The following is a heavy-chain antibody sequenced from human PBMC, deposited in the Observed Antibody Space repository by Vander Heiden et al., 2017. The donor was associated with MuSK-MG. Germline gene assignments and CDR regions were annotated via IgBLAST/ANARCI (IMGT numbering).Heavy chain of an antibody. CDR2: INTNTGNP. CDR1: GYNFNSYA. V-gene: IGHV7-4-1*02. D-gene: IGHD2-15*01. Sequence: QVQLVQSGSELKKRGASVEVSCKTSGYNFNSYAMNWVRQAPGQGLEWMGWINTNTGNPTYAQGFTGRFVFSLDTSVSTAYVRISSLKAEDTAIYYCARASRYEQADYWGQGTLGTVSS. CDR3: ARASRYEQADY. J-gene: IGHJ4*02.